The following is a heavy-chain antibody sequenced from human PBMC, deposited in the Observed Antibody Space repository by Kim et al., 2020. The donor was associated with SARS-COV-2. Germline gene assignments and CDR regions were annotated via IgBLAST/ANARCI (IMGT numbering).Heavy chain of an antibody. D-gene: IGHD6-13*01. CDR3: ARGSAGLFDY. CDR2: YN. J-gene: IGHJ4*02. V-gene: IGHV6-1*01. Sequence: YNDYAVSVKSRKTINPATPKNQFALRLNSVTPEDTAVYYCARGSAGLFDYWGQGTLVTVSS.